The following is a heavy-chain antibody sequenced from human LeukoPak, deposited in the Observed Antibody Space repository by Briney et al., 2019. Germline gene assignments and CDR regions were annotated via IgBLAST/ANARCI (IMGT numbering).Heavy chain of an antibody. CDR2: ISWNSGSI. J-gene: IGHJ4*02. Sequence: PGGSLRLSCAASGFTFDDYAMHWVRQAPGKGLGWVSGISWNSGSIGYADSVKGRFTISRDNAKNSLYLQMNSLRAEDTALYYCAKDMEEQQPSSGPFDYWGQGTLVTVSS. D-gene: IGHD6-13*01. CDR3: AKDMEEQQPSSGPFDY. CDR1: GFTFDDYA. V-gene: IGHV3-9*01.